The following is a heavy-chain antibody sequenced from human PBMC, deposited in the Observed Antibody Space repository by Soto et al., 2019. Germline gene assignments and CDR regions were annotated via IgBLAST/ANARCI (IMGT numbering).Heavy chain of an antibody. J-gene: IGHJ6*02. CDR3: VQDKGDRDYYGMDV. CDR2: IIPIFGTA. D-gene: IGHD2-21*02. CDR1: GGTFSSYA. V-gene: IGHV1-69*13. Sequence: GASVKVSCKASGGTFSSYAISWVRQAPGQGLEWMGGIIPIFGTANYAQKFRGRVTITADESKNTLYLQMNSLRAEDTALYYCVQDKGDRDYYGMDVRGQGTTVTVPS.